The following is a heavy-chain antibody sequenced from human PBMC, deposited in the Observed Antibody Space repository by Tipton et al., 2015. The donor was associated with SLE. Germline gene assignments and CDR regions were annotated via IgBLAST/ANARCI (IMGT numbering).Heavy chain of an antibody. CDR3: ARVLSLGDLPHYFGS. D-gene: IGHD3-10*01. CDR2: IYYSGFT. J-gene: IGHJ4*02. Sequence: TLSLTCTVSGGSISSDYWSWIRQPPGKGLEWIGYIYYSGFTDYNPSLKSRVTMSLDTSKNQFSMKMSSVTAADTAVYYCARVLSLGDLPHYFGSWGQGTLVTVSS. CDR1: GGSISSDY. V-gene: IGHV4-59*13.